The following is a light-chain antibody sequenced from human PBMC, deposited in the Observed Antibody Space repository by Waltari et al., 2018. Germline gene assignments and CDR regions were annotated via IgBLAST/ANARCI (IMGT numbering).Light chain of an antibody. CDR1: RANIGSNP. CDR3: AAWDDSLSGYV. CDR2: TNS. J-gene: IGLJ1*01. Sequence: QPVLTQPPSASGTPGQRVTIPCSGRRANIGSNPVTWYQQLPGTAPKLLINTNSQRPSGVPDRFAGSKSGTSASLAISGLLSDDEAEYYCAAWDDSLSGYVFGTGTNVSVL. V-gene: IGLV1-44*01.